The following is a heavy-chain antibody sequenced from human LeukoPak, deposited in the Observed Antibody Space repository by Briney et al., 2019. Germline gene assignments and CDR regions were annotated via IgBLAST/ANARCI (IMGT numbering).Heavy chain of an antibody. V-gene: IGHV4-59*08. CDR2: KYNSGST. J-gene: IGHJ4*02. CDR1: GGSISTNY. D-gene: IGHD7-27*01. CDR3: ARLLLTGRTGHYFDY. Sequence: SETLSLTCTVSGGSISTNYWSWIRQFPGKGLEWIGYKYNSGSTNYNPSLKSRVTISVDTSKNQFSLNLTSVTAADTAVYFCARLLLTGRTGHYFDYWGQGTPVTVAS.